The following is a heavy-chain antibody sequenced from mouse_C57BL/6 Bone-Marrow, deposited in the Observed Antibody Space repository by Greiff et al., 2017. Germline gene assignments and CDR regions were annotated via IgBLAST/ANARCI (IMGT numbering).Heavy chain of an antibody. J-gene: IGHJ2*01. CDR3: AREGGSSSFDY. CDR2: ISDGGSYT. D-gene: IGHD1-1*01. Sequence: EVQLVESGGGLVKPGGSLQLSCAASGFTFSSYAMSWVRQTPEKRLEWVATISDGGSYTYYPDNVKGRFTISRDNAKNNLYLQMSHLKSEDTAMYYCAREGGSSSFDYWGQGTTLTVSS. CDR1: GFTFSSYA. V-gene: IGHV5-4*01.